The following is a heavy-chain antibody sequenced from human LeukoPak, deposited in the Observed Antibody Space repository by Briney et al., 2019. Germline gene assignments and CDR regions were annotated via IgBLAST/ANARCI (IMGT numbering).Heavy chain of an antibody. D-gene: IGHD6-13*01. CDR3: AKDIGSLYYFDY. J-gene: IGHJ4*02. Sequence: PGGSLRLSCAASGFTFSSYGMHWVRQAPGKGLEWVAFIRYDGSNKYYADSVKGRFTISRDNSKNTLYLQMNSLRAEGTAVYYCAKDIGSLYYFDYWGQGTLVTVSS. V-gene: IGHV3-30*02. CDR1: GFTFSSYG. CDR2: IRYDGSNK.